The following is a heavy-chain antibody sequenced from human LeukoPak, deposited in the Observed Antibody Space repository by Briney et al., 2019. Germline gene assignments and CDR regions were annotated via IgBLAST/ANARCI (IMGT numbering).Heavy chain of an antibody. CDR1: GGSISSYY. Sequence: SETLSLTCTVSGGSISSYYWSWIRQPPGKGLEWIGYIYYSGSTNYNPSLKSRVTISVDTSKNQFSLKLSSVTAADTAVYYCARESPTGTTYYDILTGARGGYFDYRGQGTLVTVSS. V-gene: IGHV4-59*01. D-gene: IGHD3-9*01. CDR3: ARESPTGTTYYDILTGARGGYFDY. CDR2: IYYSGST. J-gene: IGHJ4*02.